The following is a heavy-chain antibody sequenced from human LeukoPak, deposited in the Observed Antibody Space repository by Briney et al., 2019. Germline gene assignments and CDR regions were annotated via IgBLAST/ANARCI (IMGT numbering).Heavy chain of an antibody. CDR3: ARELPPLVKFYFDH. CDR1: GFTFSGYG. J-gene: IGHJ4*02. D-gene: IGHD1-26*01. Sequence: GGSLRLSCAASGFTFSGYGMHWVRQAPGKGLEWVAAIWYDGSSKYYADSVKGRFTISRDNPKNTLYLQMNSLRAEDTAVYYCARELPPLVKFYFDHWGQGTLVTVSS. CDR2: IWYDGSSK. V-gene: IGHV3-33*01.